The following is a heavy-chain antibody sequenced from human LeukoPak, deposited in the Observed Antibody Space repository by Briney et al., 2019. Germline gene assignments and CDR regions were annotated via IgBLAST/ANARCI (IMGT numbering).Heavy chain of an antibody. CDR3: TTVRYYYGSGSSSLTFDY. CDR2: IKSKTDGGTT. V-gene: IGHV3-15*01. CDR1: GFTFSNAW. Sequence: GGSLRLSCAASGFTFSNAWMSWVRQAPGMGLEWVGRIKSKTDGGTTDYAAPVKGRFTISRDDSKNTLYLQMNSLKTEDTAVYYCTTVRYYYGSGSSSLTFDYWGQGTLVTVSS. J-gene: IGHJ4*02. D-gene: IGHD3-10*01.